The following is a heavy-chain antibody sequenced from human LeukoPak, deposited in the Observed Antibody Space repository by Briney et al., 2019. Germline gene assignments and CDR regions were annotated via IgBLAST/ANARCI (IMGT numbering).Heavy chain of an antibody. V-gene: IGHV4-34*01. CDR3: ASSRMELIQLWTAPSFDY. J-gene: IGHJ4*02. Sequence: PSETLSLTCAVYGGSFSGYYWSWIRQPPGKGLEWIGEINHSGSTNYNPSLKSRVTISVDTSKNQFSLKLSSVTAADTAVYYCASSRMELIQLWTAPSFDYWGQGALVTVSS. CDR1: GGSFSGYY. D-gene: IGHD5-18*01. CDR2: INHSGST.